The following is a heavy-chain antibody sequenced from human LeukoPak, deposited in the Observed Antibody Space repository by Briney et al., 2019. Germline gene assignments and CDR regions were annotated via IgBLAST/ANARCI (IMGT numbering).Heavy chain of an antibody. CDR3: ARDDGFWSGYSLDY. CDR2: INSDGSST. J-gene: IGHJ4*02. V-gene: IGHV3-74*01. Sequence: GGSLRLSCAASGFTFSSYSLNWVRQAPGKGLVWVSRINSDGSSTSYADFVKGRFTISRDNAKNTLYLQMNSLRAEDTAVYYCARDDGFWSGYSLDYWGQGTLVTVSS. D-gene: IGHD3-3*01. CDR1: GFTFSSYS.